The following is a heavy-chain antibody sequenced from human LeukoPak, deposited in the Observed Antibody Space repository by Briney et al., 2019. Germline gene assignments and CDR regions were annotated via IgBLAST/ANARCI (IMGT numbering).Heavy chain of an antibody. D-gene: IGHD3-3*01. J-gene: IGHJ6*03. Sequence: SETLSLTCAVYGGSFSGYYWSWIRQPPGKGLEWIGEINHSGSTNYNPSLKSRVTISVDTSKNQFSLKLSSVPAADTAVYYCARGSRFWSGYYHYYYYYYMDVWGKGTTVTVSS. CDR3: ARGSRFWSGYYHYYYYYYMDV. V-gene: IGHV4-34*01. CDR2: INHSGST. CDR1: GGSFSGYY.